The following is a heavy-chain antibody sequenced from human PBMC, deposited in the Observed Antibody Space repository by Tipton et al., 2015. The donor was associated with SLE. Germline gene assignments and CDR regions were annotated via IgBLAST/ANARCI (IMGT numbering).Heavy chain of an antibody. CDR1: GGSISSYY. V-gene: IGHV4-59*12. D-gene: IGHD3-3*01. Sequence: TLSLTCTVSGGSISSYYWSWIRQPPGKGLEWIGYSYYSGSTNYNPSLKSRVTISVDTSKNQFSLKLSSVTAADTAVYYCAREYDFWSGLDYWGQGTLVTVSS. CDR2: SYYSGST. J-gene: IGHJ4*02. CDR3: AREYDFWSGLDY.